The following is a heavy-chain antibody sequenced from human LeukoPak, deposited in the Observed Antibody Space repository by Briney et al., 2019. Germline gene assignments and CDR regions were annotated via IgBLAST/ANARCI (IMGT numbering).Heavy chain of an antibody. CDR1: GYSISSGYY. CDR2: IYHSGST. CDR3: ASGSSGYSYGTAAGNFDY. V-gene: IGHV4-38-2*01. J-gene: IGHJ4*02. D-gene: IGHD5-18*01. Sequence: SETLSLTCAVSGYSISSGYYWGGIRQPPGKGRDGIGRIYHSGSTYYNPAPKRRDTISVDTIKNQFSLKLSSVPAADTAVYYCASGSSGYSYGTAAGNFDYWGQGTLVTVSS.